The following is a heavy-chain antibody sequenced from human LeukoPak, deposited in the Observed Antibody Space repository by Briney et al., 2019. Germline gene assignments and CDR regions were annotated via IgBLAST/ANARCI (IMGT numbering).Heavy chain of an antibody. CDR2: INPNSGGT. CDR3: AREETYYDFWSGYRLVDY. CDR1: GYTFTGYY. V-gene: IGHV1-2*06. Sequence: ASVKVSCKASGYTFTGYYMHWVRQAPGQGLEWMGRINPNSGGTNYAQKFQGRVTMTRDTSISTAYMELSRLRSDDTAVYYCAREETYYDFWSGYRLVDYWGQGTLVTVSS. D-gene: IGHD3-3*01. J-gene: IGHJ4*02.